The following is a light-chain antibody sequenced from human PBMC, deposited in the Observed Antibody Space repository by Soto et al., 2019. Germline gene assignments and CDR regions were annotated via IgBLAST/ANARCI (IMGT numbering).Light chain of an antibody. CDR1: QSINHKY. CDR2: SVS. V-gene: IGKV3-20*01. J-gene: IGKJ1*01. CDR3: QLYSGSPWT. Sequence: EIVLTQSPGTLSLSPGERATLSCRASQSINHKYLAWFQQEPGQTPRLLIHSVSIRATGMPDRFSGSGSGTDFTLTISRLEPEDFAVYYCQLYSGSPWTFGRGTKVEIK.